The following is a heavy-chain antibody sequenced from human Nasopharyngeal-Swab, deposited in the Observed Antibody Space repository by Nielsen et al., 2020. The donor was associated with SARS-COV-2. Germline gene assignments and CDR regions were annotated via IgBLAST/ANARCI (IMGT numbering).Heavy chain of an antibody. CDR2: IYYSGST. D-gene: IGHD6-19*01. CDR1: GGSISSGGYY. CDR3: ARGSLAVAGAPYFDY. Sequence: SETLSLTCTVSGGSISSGGYYWSWIRQHPGKGLEWIGYIYYSGSTYYNPSLKSRVTISVDTSKNQFSLKLSSVTAADTAVYYCARGSLAVAGAPYFDYWGQGTLVTVSS. V-gene: IGHV4-31*03. J-gene: IGHJ4*02.